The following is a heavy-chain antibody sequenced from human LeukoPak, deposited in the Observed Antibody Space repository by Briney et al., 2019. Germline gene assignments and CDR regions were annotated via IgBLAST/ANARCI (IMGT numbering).Heavy chain of an antibody. Sequence: GGSLRLSCAASGFTFSNYNMNWVRQAPGKGLEWVSYISNSGSTIYYADSVKGRFTISRDNAKNSLYLQMNSLRAEDTAVYYCARKYCSSTSCLFDYWGQGTLVTVSS. CDR2: ISNSGSTI. D-gene: IGHD2-2*01. V-gene: IGHV3-48*04. CDR1: GFTFSNYN. J-gene: IGHJ4*02. CDR3: ARKYCSSTSCLFDY.